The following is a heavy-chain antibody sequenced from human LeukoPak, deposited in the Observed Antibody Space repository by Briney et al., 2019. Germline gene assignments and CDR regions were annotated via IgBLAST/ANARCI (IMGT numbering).Heavy chain of an antibody. CDR1: AFTFSSYS. CDR3: AGEGTYGYYFDY. CDR2: ISTSSSYI. Sequence: GGSLRLSCAASAFTFSSYSMNWVRQAPGKGLEWVSFISTSSSYIHYADSVKGRFTISRDNAKNSLFLQMNSLRAEDTALYFCAGEGTYGYYFDYWGQGTLVTVSS. D-gene: IGHD3-10*01. J-gene: IGHJ4*02. V-gene: IGHV3-21*01.